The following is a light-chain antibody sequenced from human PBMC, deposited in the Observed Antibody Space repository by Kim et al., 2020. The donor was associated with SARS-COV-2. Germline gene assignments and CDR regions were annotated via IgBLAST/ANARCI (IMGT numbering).Light chain of an antibody. V-gene: IGLV1-40*01. CDR1: SSNIGAGYD. J-gene: IGLJ2*01. Sequence: QRVTISGTGSSSNIGAGYDVHWYQQLPGTAPKLLIYGNSNRPSGVPDRFSGSKSGTSASLAITGLQAEDEADYYCQSYDSSLSGRVFGGGTQLTVL. CDR3: QSYDSSLSGRV. CDR2: GNS.